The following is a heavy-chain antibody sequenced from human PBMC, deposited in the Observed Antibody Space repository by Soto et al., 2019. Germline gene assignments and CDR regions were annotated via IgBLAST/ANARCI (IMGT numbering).Heavy chain of an antibody. V-gene: IGHV3-48*03. CDR1: GFSFSSFA. D-gene: IGHD5-18*01. J-gene: IGHJ1*01. CDR3: AREYSVQAWLHHLDH. Sequence: EVQLVESGGALVQPGGSLRLSCEASGFSFSSFAMNWVRQAPGRGLEWVSYISDDGASIYYADSLKGRFTISRDNAKNSLSLHMNNLIAEDTAVYYCAREYSVQAWLHHLDHWGLGTLVTVSS. CDR2: ISDDGASI.